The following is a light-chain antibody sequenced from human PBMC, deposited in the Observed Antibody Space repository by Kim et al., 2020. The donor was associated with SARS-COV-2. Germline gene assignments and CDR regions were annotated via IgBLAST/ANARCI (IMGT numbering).Light chain of an antibody. CDR3: QQYDPSFPYT. CDR1: ETISSDY. V-gene: IGKV3-20*01. Sequence: EIVLTHSPGTLSLSPGERATLSGRTSETISSDYVAWYRHKPGQAPRLLIYGASTRATGIPERFSGSGSGTDFTLTISRLEPEDFAVYYCQQYDPSFPYTFGQGTKLE. CDR2: GAS. J-gene: IGKJ2*01.